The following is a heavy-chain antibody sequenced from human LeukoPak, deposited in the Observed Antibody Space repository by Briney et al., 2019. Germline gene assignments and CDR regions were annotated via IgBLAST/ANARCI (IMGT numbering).Heavy chain of an antibody. Sequence: GGSLRLSCAASGFTFSSCTMNWVRQAPGKGLEWVSFISSSSSYIYYADSVKGRFAISRDNAKNSLYLQMNSLRVEDTAVYYCARDSVHPSSGWEIDYWGQGTLVTVSS. V-gene: IGHV3-21*01. CDR1: GFTFSSCT. CDR3: ARDSVHPSSGWEIDY. CDR2: ISSSSSYI. D-gene: IGHD6-19*01. J-gene: IGHJ4*02.